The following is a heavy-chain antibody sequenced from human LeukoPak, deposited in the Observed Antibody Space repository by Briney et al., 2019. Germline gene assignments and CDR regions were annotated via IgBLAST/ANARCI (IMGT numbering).Heavy chain of an antibody. CDR3: AREIPSTFYFDY. J-gene: IGHJ4*02. V-gene: IGHV1-46*01. D-gene: IGHD2-2*02. Sequence: GASVTVSFTSSGYTFTIYYMHWVRQAPGQGLEWMGIGYPSGGSASYAQKFQGRVTMTRPTSTSTVYMELSSLRSEDTAVYYCAREIPSTFYFDYWGQGTLVTVPS. CDR2: GYPSGGSA. CDR1: GYTFTIYY.